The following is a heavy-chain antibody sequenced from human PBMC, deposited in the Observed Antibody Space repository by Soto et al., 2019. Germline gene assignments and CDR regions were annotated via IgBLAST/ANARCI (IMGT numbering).Heavy chain of an antibody. CDR1: GFTFSSYG. V-gene: IGHV3-30*03. J-gene: IGHJ4*02. CDR3: AGGYGLTYFDY. D-gene: IGHD1-1*01. Sequence: QVQLVESGGGVVQPGRSLRLSCAASGFTFSSYGMHWVRQAPGKGLESVAVISYDGTNKYYADSVKGRFTISRDNSKNTLYLQMNSLRAEDTAVYYCAGGYGLTYFDYWGQGTLVTVSP. CDR2: ISYDGTNK.